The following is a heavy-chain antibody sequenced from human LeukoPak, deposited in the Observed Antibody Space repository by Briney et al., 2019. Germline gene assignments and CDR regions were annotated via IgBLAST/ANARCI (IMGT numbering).Heavy chain of an antibody. CDR2: ISSSSSYI. CDR1: GFTFSSYS. J-gene: IGHJ4*02. CDR3: ARDPGWYVDY. V-gene: IGHV3-21*01. D-gene: IGHD6-19*01. Sequence: GGSLRLSCAASGFTFSSYSMNWVRQAPGKGLEWVSSISSSSSYIYYADPVKGRFTISRDNAKNSLYLQMNSLRAEDTAVYYCARDPGWYVDYWGQGTLVTVSS.